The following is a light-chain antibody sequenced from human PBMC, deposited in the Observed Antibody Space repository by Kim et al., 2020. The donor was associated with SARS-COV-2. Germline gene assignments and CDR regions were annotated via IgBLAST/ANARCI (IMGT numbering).Light chain of an antibody. Sequence: GTVTHTWGTSTGTVTSGHFPYWFQQKPGQAPRTLICDTSNKRSWTPARFSGSLLGDKAALTLSGAQPEDEAEYYCLLSYSGARWGVFGTGTKVTVL. CDR2: DTS. CDR3: LLSYSGARWGV. V-gene: IGLV7-46*01. J-gene: IGLJ1*01. CDR1: TGTVTSGHF.